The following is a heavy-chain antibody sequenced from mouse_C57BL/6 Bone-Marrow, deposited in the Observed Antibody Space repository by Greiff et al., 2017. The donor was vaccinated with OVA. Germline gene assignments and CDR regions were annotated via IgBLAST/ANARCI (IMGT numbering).Heavy chain of an antibody. CDR1: GYTFTDHT. Sequence: VKLMESDAELVKPGASVKISCKVSGYTFTDHTIHWMKQRPEQGLEWIGYIYPRDGSTKYNEKFKGKATLTADKSSSTAYMQLNSLTSEDSAVYFCAREGGSSPWFAYGGQGTLVTVSA. V-gene: IGHV1-78*01. CDR2: IYPRDGST. D-gene: IGHD1-1*01. CDR3: AREGGSSPWFAY. J-gene: IGHJ3*01.